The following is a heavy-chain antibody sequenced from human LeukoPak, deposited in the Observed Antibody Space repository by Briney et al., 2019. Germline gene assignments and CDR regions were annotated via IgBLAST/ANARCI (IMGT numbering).Heavy chain of an antibody. CDR3: AKDRGIISDY. V-gene: IGHV3-23*01. CDR1: GFTFSSYA. CDR2: IRGSGDRT. Sequence: GGCLRLSCAASGFTFSSYAMSWVRQAPGKGLEWVSAIRGSGDRTHYADSVKGRFTISRDNSKNTLYLQMNSLRAEDTAVYYCAKDRGIISDYWGQGTLVTVSS. D-gene: IGHD3-10*01. J-gene: IGHJ4*02.